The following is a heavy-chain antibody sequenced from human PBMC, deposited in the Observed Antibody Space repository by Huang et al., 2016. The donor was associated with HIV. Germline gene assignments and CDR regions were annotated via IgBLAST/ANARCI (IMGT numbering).Heavy chain of an antibody. CDR3: AMGYGPFDF. V-gene: IGHV3-48*01. D-gene: IGHD5-18*01. Sequence: EVHLVESGGGLVQPGGSLRLSCAASGFTFSSYSMNWVRQTPGTGREWVSDISSTGSAKYYAGYVKDRYTISRDNTNNSLYLQMNSLRAEDAGVYFCAMGYGPFDFWGQGTLVTVSS. CDR1: GFTFSSYS. J-gene: IGHJ4*02. CDR2: ISSTGSAK.